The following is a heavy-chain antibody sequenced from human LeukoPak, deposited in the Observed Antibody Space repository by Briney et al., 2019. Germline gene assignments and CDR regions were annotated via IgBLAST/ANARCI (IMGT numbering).Heavy chain of an antibody. V-gene: IGHV1-18*01. D-gene: IGHD2-15*01. CDR3: ARDLGRYCSGGSCHYYSYYMDV. CDR2: ISTYNGNT. CDR1: GYTFTSYG. Sequence: ASVKASCKASGYTFTSYGISWVRQAPGQGLEWMGWISTYNGNTNYAQKLQGRVTMTTDTSTSTAYMELRRLRSDDTAVYYCARDLGRYCSGGSCHYYSYYMDVWGKGTTVTVSS. J-gene: IGHJ6*03.